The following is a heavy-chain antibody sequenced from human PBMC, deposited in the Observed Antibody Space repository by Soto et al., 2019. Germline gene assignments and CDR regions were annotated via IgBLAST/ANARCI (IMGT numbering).Heavy chain of an antibody. Sequence: ASVKVSCKASGYTFTSYAMHWVRQAPGQRLEWMGWINAGNGNTKYSQKFQGRVTITRDTSASTAYMELSSLRSEDTAVYYCARWEAVTHDAFDIWGQGTMVPVSS. J-gene: IGHJ3*02. V-gene: IGHV1-3*01. CDR1: GYTFTSYA. CDR3: ARWEAVTHDAFDI. D-gene: IGHD4-17*01. CDR2: INAGNGNT.